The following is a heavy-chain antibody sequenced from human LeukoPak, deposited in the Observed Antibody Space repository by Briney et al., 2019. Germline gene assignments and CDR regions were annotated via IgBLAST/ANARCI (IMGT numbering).Heavy chain of an antibody. CDR3: AKLSVWDGSGNYDY. Sequence: QTSETLSLTCAVYGGSFSGYYWSWVRQAPGKGLEWVSAISGGGGTTYYADSVKGRFTISRDSSKNTLYLQMNSLRAEDTAVYYCAKLSVWDGSGNYDYWGQGTLVTVSS. V-gene: IGHV3-23*01. CDR2: ISGGGGTT. CDR1: GGSFSGYY. D-gene: IGHD3-10*01. J-gene: IGHJ4*02.